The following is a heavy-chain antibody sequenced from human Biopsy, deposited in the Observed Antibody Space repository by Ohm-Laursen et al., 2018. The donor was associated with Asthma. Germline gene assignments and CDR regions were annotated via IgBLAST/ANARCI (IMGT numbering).Heavy chain of an antibody. CDR2: IIPVFPTA. CDR3: AKARCYYFYCDMEV. D-gene: IGHD3-3*01. J-gene: IGHJ6*02. V-gene: IGHV1-69*13. CDR1: GTTFSSYS. Sequence: SVKVSCKPSGTTFSSYSFSWVRQAPGQGLEWMGGIIPVFPTANYPQKFQGRVTISADESTKTAYMELSSLTSEDTAVLYCAKARCYYFYCDMEVWGQGTTVTVSS.